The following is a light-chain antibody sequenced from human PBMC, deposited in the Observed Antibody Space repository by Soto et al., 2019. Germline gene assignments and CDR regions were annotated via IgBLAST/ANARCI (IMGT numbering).Light chain of an antibody. J-gene: IGKJ1*01. CDR1: QSVGSIY. Sequence: EIVLTQSPGTLSLSPGERATLSCRASQSVGSIYLAWYKQKYGQAPRLLIHGASNRASGIPDRFSGSGSGTDFTLTISRLEPEDFAVYYCQQYGSSPRTFGQGTKVDIK. CDR3: QQYGSSPRT. V-gene: IGKV3-20*01. CDR2: GAS.